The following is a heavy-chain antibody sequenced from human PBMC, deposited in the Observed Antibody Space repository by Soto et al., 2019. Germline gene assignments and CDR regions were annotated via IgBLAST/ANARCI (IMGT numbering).Heavy chain of an antibody. Sequence: QLQLQESGPGLVKPSETLSLTCTVSGGSISSSNYYWGWIRQPPGKGLEWIGSIYYGGSTYYNPSLKSRVTISVDTSKNQFSLNLSSVTAADTAVYYCARRHPYSGRGGGFQHWGQGTQVSASS. V-gene: IGHV4-39*01. D-gene: IGHD6-13*01. CDR1: GGSISSSNYY. CDR2: IYYGGST. J-gene: IGHJ1*01. CDR3: ARRHPYSGRGGGFQH.